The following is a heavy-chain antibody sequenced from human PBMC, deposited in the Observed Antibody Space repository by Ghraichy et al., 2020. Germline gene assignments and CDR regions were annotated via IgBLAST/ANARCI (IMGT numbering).Heavy chain of an antibody. D-gene: IGHD5-24*01. J-gene: IGHJ6*02. CDR1: GGSISSNNYY. CDR2: IYYSGST. CDR3: ARHEWGYSGRNAYYYYGMDV. V-gene: IGHV4-39*01. Sequence: SETLSLTCTVSGGSISSNNYYWDWIRQPPGKGLEWIGSIYYSGSTYYKPSLESRVTISVDTSKNQFSLKLRSVTAADTAVYYCARHEWGYSGRNAYYYYGMDVWGQGTTVTVSS.